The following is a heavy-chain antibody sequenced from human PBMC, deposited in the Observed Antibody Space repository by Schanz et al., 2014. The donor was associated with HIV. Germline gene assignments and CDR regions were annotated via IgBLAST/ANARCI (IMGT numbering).Heavy chain of an antibody. CDR1: GYSFTSYD. D-gene: IGHD2-2*01. CDR2: MNPNSEYT. CDR3: ARMSPSSTSYGDAFDV. J-gene: IGHJ3*01. Sequence: QVQLVQSGVEVKKPGASVKVSCKASGYSFTSYDINWVRQATGQGLEWMGWMNPNSEYTGYARKFQGRVSMTRHTPTSTAYMELSSLRSEDTAVYYCARMSPSSTSYGDAFDVWGQGTMITVSS. V-gene: IGHV1-8*01.